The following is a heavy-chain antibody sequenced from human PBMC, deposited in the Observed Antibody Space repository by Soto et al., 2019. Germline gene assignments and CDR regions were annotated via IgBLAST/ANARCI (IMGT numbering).Heavy chain of an antibody. Sequence: GGSLRLSCAASGFTFSSYAMSWVRQAPGKGLEWVSAISGSGGSTYYADSVKGRFTISRDNSKNTLYLQMNSLRAEDTAVYYCAKDTHCSSTSCYSSDFDYWGQGTGHRLL. CDR3: AKDTHCSSTSCYSSDFDY. CDR1: GFTFSSYA. V-gene: IGHV3-23*01. J-gene: IGHJ4*02. CDR2: ISGSGGST. D-gene: IGHD2-2*01.